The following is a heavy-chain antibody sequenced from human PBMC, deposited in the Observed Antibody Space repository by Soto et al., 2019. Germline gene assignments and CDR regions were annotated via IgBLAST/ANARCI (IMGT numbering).Heavy chain of an antibody. Sequence: EVQLLESGGGLVQPGGSLRLSCAASGFTFNIYAMSWVRQAPGKGLAWVSSISGSGGSTYYADSVKGRFTISRDNSKNTLYLQMNSLRAEDTAVYYCAKYGFGIAAAGTVWFDPWGQGTLVTVSS. CDR3: AKYGFGIAAAGTVWFDP. J-gene: IGHJ5*02. CDR2: ISGSGGST. V-gene: IGHV3-23*01. CDR1: GFTFNIYA. D-gene: IGHD6-13*01.